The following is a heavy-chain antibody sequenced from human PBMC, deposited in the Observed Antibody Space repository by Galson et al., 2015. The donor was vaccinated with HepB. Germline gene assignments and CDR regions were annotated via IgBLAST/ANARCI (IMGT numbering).Heavy chain of an antibody. D-gene: IGHD5-12*01. CDR1: GYTFTSYG. CDR3: ARDITEGWWLREIDY. J-gene: IGHJ4*02. V-gene: IGHV1-18*01. CDR2: ISAYNGNT. Sequence: SVKVSCKASGYTFTSYGISWVRQAPGQGLEWMGWISAYNGNTNYAQKLQGRVTMTTDTSTSTAYMELRSLRSDDTAVYYCARDITEGWWLREIDYWGQGTLVTVSS.